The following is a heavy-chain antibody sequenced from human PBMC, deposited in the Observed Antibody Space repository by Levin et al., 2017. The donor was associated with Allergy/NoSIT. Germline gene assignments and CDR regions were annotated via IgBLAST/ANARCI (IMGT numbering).Heavy chain of an antibody. Sequence: GGSLRLSCAASGFTFSSYDMSWVRQAPGKGLEWVSGISGSGGSTYYADSVKGRFTISTDNSKNTLYLQMNSLRAEDTAVYYCAKGDSRWYEGFQHWGQGTLVTVSS. CDR3: AKGDSRWYEGFQH. CDR2: ISGSGGST. J-gene: IGHJ1*01. CDR1: GFTFSSYD. D-gene: IGHD6-13*01. V-gene: IGHV3-23*01.